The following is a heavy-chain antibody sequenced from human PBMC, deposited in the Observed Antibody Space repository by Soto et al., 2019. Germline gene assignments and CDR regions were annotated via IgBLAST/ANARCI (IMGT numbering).Heavy chain of an antibody. J-gene: IGHJ5*02. CDR1: GGSINSYY. D-gene: IGHD2-15*01. Sequence: SETLSLTCTVSGGSINSYYWSWIRQPPGKGLEWIGYIYYSGSTNYNPSLKSRVTISVDTSKNQFSLKLSSVTAADTAVYYCARANGRGYCSGGSCSTGTWFDPWGQGTLVTVS. V-gene: IGHV4-59*01. CDR3: ARANGRGYCSGGSCSTGTWFDP. CDR2: IYYSGST.